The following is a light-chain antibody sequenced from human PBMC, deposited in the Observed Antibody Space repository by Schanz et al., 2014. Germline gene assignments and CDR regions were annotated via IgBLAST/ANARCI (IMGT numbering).Light chain of an antibody. CDR3: QQYGSSPS. CDR1: QSVSSSY. Sequence: EIVLTQSPATLSLSPGERATLSCRASQSVSSSYLAWYQQKPGQAPRLLFYDASTRATGVAARFSGSGSGTEFTLTIRRLEPEDFAVYYCQQYGSSPSFGQGTKLEIK. J-gene: IGKJ2*01. V-gene: IGKV3-20*01. CDR2: DAS.